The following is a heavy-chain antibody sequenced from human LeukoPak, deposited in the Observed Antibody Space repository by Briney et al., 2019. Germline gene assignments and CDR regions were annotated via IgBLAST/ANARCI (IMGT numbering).Heavy chain of an antibody. Sequence: GGSLRLSCAASGFTFSSYSMNWVRQAPGKGLEWVSSISSSSSYIYYADSVKGRFTISRDNAKNSLYLQMNSLRAEDTAVYYCAKDIFGGGYYYGMDVWGQGTTVTVSS. CDR1: GFTFSSYS. J-gene: IGHJ6*02. CDR3: AKDIFGGGYYYGMDV. CDR2: ISSSSSYI. D-gene: IGHD3-3*01. V-gene: IGHV3-21*04.